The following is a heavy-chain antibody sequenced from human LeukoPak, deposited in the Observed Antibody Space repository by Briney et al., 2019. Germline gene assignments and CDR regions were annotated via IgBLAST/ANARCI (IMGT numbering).Heavy chain of an antibody. V-gene: IGHV4-4*02. D-gene: IGHD3-10*01. J-gene: IGHJ4*02. CDR2: IHHSGSI. CDR3: ARGGDRSFDY. CDR1: GVSISSNLW. Sequence: SETLSLTCAVSGVSISSNLWWTWVRPPPGKGLEWIAEIHHSGSINYNPSLKSRVTISVDKAKNQFSLNLNSVTAADTAAYYCARGGDRSFDYWGQGTLVTVSS.